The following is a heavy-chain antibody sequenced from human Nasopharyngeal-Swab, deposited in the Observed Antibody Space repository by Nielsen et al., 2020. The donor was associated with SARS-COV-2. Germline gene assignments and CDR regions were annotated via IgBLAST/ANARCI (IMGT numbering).Heavy chain of an antibody. J-gene: IGHJ4*02. Sequence: WVRQAPGQGLEWMGWISTYNGNTNYAQKLQGRVTMTTDTSTSTAYMELRSLRSDDTAVYYCARAMTMVVTIPAYWGQGTLVTVSS. CDR3: ARAMTMVVTIPAY. D-gene: IGHD4/OR15-4a*01. CDR2: ISTYNGNT. V-gene: IGHV1-18*01.